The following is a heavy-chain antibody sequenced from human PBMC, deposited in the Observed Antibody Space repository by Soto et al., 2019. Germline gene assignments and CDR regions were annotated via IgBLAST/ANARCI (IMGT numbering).Heavy chain of an antibody. J-gene: IGHJ4*02. Sequence: GGSLRLSCTASGFTFSDYSMDWVRQTPGKGLEWLSYISESSDTIYYADSVKGRFTISRDNAKNSLFLQMSSLRGEDTAVYYCARDKMGELSIADYWGQGTPVTV. CDR3: ARDKMGELSIADY. D-gene: IGHD3-16*02. CDR2: ISESSDTI. V-gene: IGHV3-48*01. CDR1: GFTFSDYS.